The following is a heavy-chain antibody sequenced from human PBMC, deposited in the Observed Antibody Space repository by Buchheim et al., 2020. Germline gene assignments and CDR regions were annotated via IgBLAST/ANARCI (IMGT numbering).Heavy chain of an antibody. D-gene: IGHD3-16*01. CDR1: GFTFGDYA. CDR2: IRSKAYGGTT. V-gene: IGHV3-49*04. CDR3: TRRVLGDYFDY. J-gene: IGHJ4*02. Sequence: EVQLVESGGGLVQPGRSLRLSCTASGFTFGDYAMSWVRQAPGKGLEWVGFIRSKAYGGTTEYAASVKGRFTISRDDSKSIPYLQMNSLKTEDTAVYYCTRRVLGDYFDYWGQGTL.